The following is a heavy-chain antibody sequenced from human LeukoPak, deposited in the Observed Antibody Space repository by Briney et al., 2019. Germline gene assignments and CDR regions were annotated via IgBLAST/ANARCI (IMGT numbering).Heavy chain of an antibody. CDR2: INPDGSGK. CDR3: ASWGAGGNS. CDR1: GFTLSTYW. D-gene: IGHD3-16*01. J-gene: IGHJ4*02. Sequence: QSGGSLRLSCAASGFTLSTYWMNWVRQVPGKGLDWVANINPDGSGKRYVDSVKGRFTIARDNADNSLPLQMNSLRAEDTAVYYCASWGAGGNSWGQGTLVTVSS. V-gene: IGHV3-7*01.